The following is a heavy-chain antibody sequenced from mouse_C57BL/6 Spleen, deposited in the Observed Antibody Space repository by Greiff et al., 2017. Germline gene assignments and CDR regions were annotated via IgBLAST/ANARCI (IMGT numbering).Heavy chain of an antibody. V-gene: IGHV5-6*01. J-gene: IGHJ3*01. D-gene: IGHD2-5*01. CDR2: ISSGGSYT. Sequence: EVQLVESGGDLVKPGGSLKLSCAASGFTFSSYGMSWVRQTPDKRLEWVATISSGGSYTYYPDSVKGRFTISRDNAKNTLYLQMSSLKSEDTAMYYCARHPSNYEFAYWGQGTLVTVSA. CDR3: ARHPSNYEFAY. CDR1: GFTFSSYG.